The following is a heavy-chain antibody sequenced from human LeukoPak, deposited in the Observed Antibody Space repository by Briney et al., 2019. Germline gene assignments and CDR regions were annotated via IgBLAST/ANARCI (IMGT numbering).Heavy chain of an antibody. J-gene: IGHJ4*02. CDR3: AGDGKAYCSGGTCYQQTFDY. D-gene: IGHD2-15*01. CDR1: GYTFTSYG. CDR2: ISAYNGNT. Sequence: ASVKVSCKASGYTFTSYGISWVRQAPGQGLEWMGWISAYNGNTNYAQKLQGRVTMTTDTSTSTAYMELRSLRSDDTAVYYCAGDGKAYCSGGTCYQQTFDYWGQGTLVTVSS. V-gene: IGHV1-18*01.